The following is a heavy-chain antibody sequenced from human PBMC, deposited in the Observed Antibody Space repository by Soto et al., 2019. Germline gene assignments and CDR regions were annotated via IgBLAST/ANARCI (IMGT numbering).Heavy chain of an antibody. CDR3: ARLDCSGGSCYGPFDY. D-gene: IGHD2-15*01. V-gene: IGHV1-18*01. J-gene: IGHJ4*02. Sequence: QVQLVQSGAEVKKPGASVKVSCKASGYTFTSYGISWVRQAPGQGLEWMGWISAYNGNTNYAQKLQGRVTMTTDTSTSTAYMELRSLGSDDTAVYYCARLDCSGGSCYGPFDYWGQGTLVTVSS. CDR2: ISAYNGNT. CDR1: GYTFTSYG.